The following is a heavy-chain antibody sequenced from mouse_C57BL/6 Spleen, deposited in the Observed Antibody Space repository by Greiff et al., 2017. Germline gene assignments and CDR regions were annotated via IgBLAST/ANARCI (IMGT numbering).Heavy chain of an antibody. CDR1: GYTFTDYE. Sequence: QVQLQQSGAELVRPGASVTLSCKASGYTFTDYEMHWVKQTPVHGLEWIGAIDPETGGTAYNQKFKGKAILTADKSSSTAYMELRSLTSEDSAVYYRTRGDYYGSSYGYWGQGTTLIVSS. V-gene: IGHV1-15*01. CDR2: IDPETGGT. D-gene: IGHD1-1*01. J-gene: IGHJ2*01. CDR3: TRGDYYGSSYGY.